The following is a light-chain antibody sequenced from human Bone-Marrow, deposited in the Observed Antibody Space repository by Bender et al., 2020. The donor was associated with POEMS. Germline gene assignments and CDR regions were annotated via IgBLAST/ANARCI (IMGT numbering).Light chain of an antibody. CDR2: EDI. CDR3: TSYAGGNNFVV. V-gene: IGLV2-23*01. J-gene: IGLJ3*02. Sequence: QSALTQPASVSGSPGQSITISCTGTSSDVGSYNRVSWYQQHPAKAPKCLIYEDIKRPSGVSNRFSGSKSGNTASLTISGLLPEDEADYYCTSYAGGNNFVVFGGGTKVAVL. CDR1: SSDVGSYNR.